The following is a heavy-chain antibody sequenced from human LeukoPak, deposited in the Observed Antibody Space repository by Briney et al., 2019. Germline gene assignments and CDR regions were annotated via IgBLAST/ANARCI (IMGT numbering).Heavy chain of an antibody. CDR3: ARSPSIAARSYFYYYYMDV. D-gene: IGHD6-6*01. CDR1: GGSISSGSYY. J-gene: IGHJ6*03. V-gene: IGHV4-61*02. CDR2: IYTSGST. Sequence: SQTLSLTCTVSGGSISSGSYYWSWIRQPAGKGLEWIGRIYTSGSTNYNPSHKSRVTISVDTSKNQFSLKLSSVTAADTAVYYCARSPSIAARSYFYYYYMDVWGKGTTVTVSS.